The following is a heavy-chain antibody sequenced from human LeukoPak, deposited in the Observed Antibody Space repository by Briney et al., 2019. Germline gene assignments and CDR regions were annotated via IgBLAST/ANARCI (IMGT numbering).Heavy chain of an antibody. D-gene: IGHD6-13*01. CDR2: INSDGSST. CDR3: ARGRGSSWTDY. CDR1: GFTSSSYW. Sequence: PGGSLRLSCAASGFTSSSYWMHWVRQAPGKGLVWVSRINSDGSSTNYADSVKGRFAISRDNAKNTLYLHMKSLRAEDTAVYYCARGRGSSWTDYWGQGTLVTVSS. J-gene: IGHJ4*02. V-gene: IGHV3-74*01.